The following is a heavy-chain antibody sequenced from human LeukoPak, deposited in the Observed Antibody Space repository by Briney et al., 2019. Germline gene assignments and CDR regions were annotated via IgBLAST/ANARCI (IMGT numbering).Heavy chain of an antibody. D-gene: IGHD2-2*01. Sequence: PGGSLRLSCAASGFTFSSYEMNWVGQAPGRGLEWISSIGSSGSPIYYVDSVKGRFTISRNNAKNSLYLQMNSLRAEDTAVYYCATQGRSTMLGIWGQGTMVTVAS. CDR2: IGSSGSPI. J-gene: IGHJ3*02. CDR3: ATQGRSTMLGI. CDR1: GFTFSSYE. V-gene: IGHV3-48*03.